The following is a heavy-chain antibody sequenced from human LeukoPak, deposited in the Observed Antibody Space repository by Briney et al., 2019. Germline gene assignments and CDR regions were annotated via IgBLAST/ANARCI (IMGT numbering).Heavy chain of an antibody. V-gene: IGHV3-23*01. J-gene: IGHJ4*02. D-gene: IGHD6-19*01. CDR1: GFTFSSYA. CDR2: ISGSGGNT. CDR3: AKVMGDRYDSGWDY. Sequence: GGSLRLSCAASGFTFSSYAMSWVRQAPGKGLEWVSAISGSGGNTYYADSVKGRFTISRDNSKNTLYLQMNSLRAEDTGVYHCAKVMGDRYDSGWDYWGQGTLVTVSS.